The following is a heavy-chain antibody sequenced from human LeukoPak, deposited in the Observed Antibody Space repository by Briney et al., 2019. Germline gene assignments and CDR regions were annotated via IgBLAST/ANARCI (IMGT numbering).Heavy chain of an antibody. V-gene: IGHV3-23*01. J-gene: IGHJ5*02. Sequence: GGSLSLSCAASGFTFNSYAMSWVRQAPGKGLEWVSAISGSGGGTSYADSVKGRFTISRDNSKNTLSLQMNSLRAEDTAVYYCAKDAYTSSWYRFDPWGQGTLVTVSS. D-gene: IGHD6-13*01. CDR3: AKDAYTSSWYRFDP. CDR1: GFTFNSYA. CDR2: ISGSGGGT.